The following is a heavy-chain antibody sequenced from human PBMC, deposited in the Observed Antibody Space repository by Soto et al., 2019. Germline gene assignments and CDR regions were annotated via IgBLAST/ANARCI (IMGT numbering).Heavy chain of an antibody. D-gene: IGHD3-22*01. CDR2: INPNSGGT. J-gene: IGHJ4*02. CDR3: ARDAGEDSFDNSLFDY. CDR1: GYTFIDYD. V-gene: IGHV1-2*04. Sequence: ASVKVSYKASGYTFIDYDLHWVRQAPGQGLEWMGWINPNSGGTRYAQKFQGWVTMTRDTSVSTAYMELSRLKYDDTAVYYCARDAGEDSFDNSLFDYWGQGALVTVSS.